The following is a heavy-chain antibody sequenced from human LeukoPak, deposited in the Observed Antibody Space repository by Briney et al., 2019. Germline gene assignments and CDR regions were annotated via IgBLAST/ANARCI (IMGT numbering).Heavy chain of an antibody. J-gene: IGHJ4*02. D-gene: IGHD2-2*02. CDR1: GFTFSGSA. V-gene: IGHV3-73*01. CDR3: TRLVGGYCSSTSCYTSDY. Sequence: PGGSLRLSCAASGFTFSGSAMHWVRQASGKGLEWVGRIRSKANSNATAYAASVKGRFTISRDDSKNTAYLQMNSLKTENTAVYYCTRLVGGYCSSTSCYTSDYWGQGTLVTVSS. CDR2: IRSKANSNAT.